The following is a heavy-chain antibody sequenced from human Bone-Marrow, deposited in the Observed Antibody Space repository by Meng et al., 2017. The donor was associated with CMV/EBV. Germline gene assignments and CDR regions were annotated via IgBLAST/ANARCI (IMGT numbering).Heavy chain of an antibody. D-gene: IGHD3-22*01. CDR1: GFTFSSYA. Sequence: GGSLRLSCAASGFTFSSYAMSWVRQAPGKGLEWVSAISGSGGSTYYADSVKVRFTISSYNSKHPLYLQMNSLRAEDTAVYYCAKGGSRISLLVVVLYDAFDIWGQGTMVTFSS. J-gene: IGHJ3*02. V-gene: IGHV3-23*01. CDR2: ISGSGGST. CDR3: AKGGSRISLLVVVLYDAFDI.